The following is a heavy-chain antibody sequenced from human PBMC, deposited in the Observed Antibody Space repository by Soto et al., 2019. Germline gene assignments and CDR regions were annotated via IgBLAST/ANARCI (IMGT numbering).Heavy chain of an antibody. J-gene: IGHJ4*02. D-gene: IGHD5-12*01. CDR1: GASMSPYY. CDR3: ARVGDGYNWDFDY. Sequence: SETLSLTCSVSGASMSPYYWTWVRKPPGKGLEWIANVYYRGTTNYNSSLKSRVTISVATSKNQFSLTMTSVSAADTAIYYCARVGDGYNWDFDYWGQGTLVTVSS. V-gene: IGHV4-59*01. CDR2: VYYRGTT.